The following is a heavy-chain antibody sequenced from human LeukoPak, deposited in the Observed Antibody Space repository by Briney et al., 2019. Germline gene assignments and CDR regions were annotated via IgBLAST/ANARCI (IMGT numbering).Heavy chain of an antibody. CDR1: GFTLSSYS. CDR2: ISSSSSYI. J-gene: IGHJ4*02. V-gene: IGHV3-21*01. D-gene: IGHD5-24*01. Sequence: GGSLRLSCAASGFTLSSYSMNWVRQAPGKGLEWVSSISSSSSYIYYADSVKGRFTISRDNAKNSLYLQMNSLRAEDTAVYYCAREVEMATIHGLDEYWGQGTLVTVSS. CDR3: AREVEMATIHGLDEY.